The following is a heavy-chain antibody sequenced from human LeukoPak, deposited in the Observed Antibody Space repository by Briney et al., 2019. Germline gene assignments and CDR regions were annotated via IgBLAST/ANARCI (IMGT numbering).Heavy chain of an antibody. CDR3: AKANYYDSSGYYSSFYYYYMDV. D-gene: IGHD3-22*01. J-gene: IGHJ6*03. CDR2: FSGRGGGK. V-gene: IGHV3-23*01. CDR1: GFTFSSYA. Sequence: GGSLRLSCAASGFTFSSYAMSWVRQAPGKGLEGVSAFSGRGGGKYYADSVKGRFTISRDNSKNTLCLQMNSLRAEDTAVYYCAKANYYDSSGYYSSFYYYYMDVWGKGTTVTVSS.